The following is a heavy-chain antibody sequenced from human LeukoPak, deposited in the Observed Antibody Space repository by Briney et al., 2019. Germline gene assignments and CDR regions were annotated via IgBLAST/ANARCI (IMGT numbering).Heavy chain of an antibody. CDR1: GGSFSGYY. CDR2: INHSGSS. CDR3: ARGEDGDYYFQH. Sequence: PSETLSLTCAVYGGSFSGYYWSWIRQPPGNGLEWIGEINHSGSSNYNPSLRSRVTISVDTSKNQFSLKLSSVTAADTAVYYCARGEDGDYYFQHWGQGTLVTVSS. V-gene: IGHV4-34*01. J-gene: IGHJ1*01. D-gene: IGHD4-17*01.